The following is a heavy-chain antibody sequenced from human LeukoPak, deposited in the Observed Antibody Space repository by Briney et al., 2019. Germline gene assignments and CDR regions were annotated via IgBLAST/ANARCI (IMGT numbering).Heavy chain of an antibody. V-gene: IGHV3-23*01. CDR2: ISGSGDST. D-gene: IGHD1-26*01. CDR3: ASFLRPKATAGRFVG. CDR1: GFTFSSYA. Sequence: GASLRLSCAASGFTFSSYAMSWVRQAPGKGLEWVSAISGSGDSTYYADSVKGRFTISRDNAKNSLYLQMNSLRAEDTAVYYCASFLRPKATAGRFVGWGQGTLVTVSS. J-gene: IGHJ4*02.